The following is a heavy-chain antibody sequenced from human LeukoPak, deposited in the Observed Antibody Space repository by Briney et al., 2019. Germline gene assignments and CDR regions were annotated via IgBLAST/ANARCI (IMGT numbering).Heavy chain of an antibody. V-gene: IGHV3-23*01. J-gene: IGHJ4*02. CDR3: ARVTTVTHY. CDR1: GFTFSNFA. Sequence: GGSLRLSCTASGFTFSNFAMSWVRQAPGKGLDWVSAISPTSGTTFYADSVKGRFTVSRDNAKNSLYLQMNSLRAEDTAVYYCARVTTVTHYWGQGTLVTVSS. D-gene: IGHD4-17*01. CDR2: ISPTSGTT.